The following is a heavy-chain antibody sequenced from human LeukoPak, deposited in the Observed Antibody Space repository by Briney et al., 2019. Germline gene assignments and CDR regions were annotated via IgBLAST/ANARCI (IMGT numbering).Heavy chain of an antibody. CDR1: GLIFSSYA. D-gene: IGHD2-2*01. J-gene: IGHJ3*01. Sequence: GGSLRLSCAASGLIFSSYAMTWVRQAPGKGLEWVSSFGLYGGTTHYADSVKGRFTISRDNSKNTLYLQMTSLRADDTAVYYCEKDSSTTSWYFAFDVWGQGTMIAVSS. CDR3: EKDSSTTSWYFAFDV. CDR2: FGLYGGTT. V-gene: IGHV3-23*01.